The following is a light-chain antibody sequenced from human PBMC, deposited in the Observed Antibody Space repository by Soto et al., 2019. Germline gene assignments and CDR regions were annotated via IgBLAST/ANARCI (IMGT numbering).Light chain of an antibody. V-gene: IGKV3-11*01. J-gene: IGKJ4*01. CDR2: DAS. CDR1: QSVSTF. Sequence: EIVLTQSPATLSLSPGERATLSCRASQSVSTFLAWYQQKPGQAPRLLIYDASKRATGVPTRFSGSGSGTDCTLTISSLEPEEFAVYYCQQRSNWPLTFGGGTKVEIK. CDR3: QQRSNWPLT.